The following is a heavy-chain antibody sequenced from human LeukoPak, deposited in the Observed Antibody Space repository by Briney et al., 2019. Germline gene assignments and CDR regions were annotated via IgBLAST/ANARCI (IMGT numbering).Heavy chain of an antibody. Sequence: SETLSLTCTVSGVSINSNTYYWGWVRQPPGKGLEWIGYIYYSGSTYYNPSLKSRVTISVDTSKNQFSLKLSSVTAADTAVYYCARRVYYGSGFDYWGQGTLVTVSS. J-gene: IGHJ4*02. D-gene: IGHD3-10*01. CDR2: IYYSGST. V-gene: IGHV4-30-4*08. CDR3: ARRVYYGSGFDY. CDR1: GVSINSNTYY.